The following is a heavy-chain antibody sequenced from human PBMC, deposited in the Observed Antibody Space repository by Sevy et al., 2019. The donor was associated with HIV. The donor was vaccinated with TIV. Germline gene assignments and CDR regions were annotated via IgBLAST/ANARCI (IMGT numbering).Heavy chain of an antibody. CDR2: IYYTGST. V-gene: IGHV4-59*01. CDR1: GGSISAYY. Sequence: SETLSLTCTVSGGSISAYYWSWIRQPPGKGLEYLGYIYYTGSTNYNPSLKSRVTISVDTSKNHFSLKLSSVTAADTAVYYCARAPPVRSGDDSLNWFDPWGQGTLVTVSS. D-gene: IGHD5-12*01. CDR3: ARAPPVRSGDDSLNWFDP. J-gene: IGHJ5*02.